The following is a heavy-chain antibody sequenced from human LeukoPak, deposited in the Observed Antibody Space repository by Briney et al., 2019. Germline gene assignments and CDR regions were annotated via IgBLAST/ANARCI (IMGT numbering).Heavy chain of an antibody. CDR1: GFTFSSYS. CDR3: ARSLRVRGVPDYMDV. CDR2: IYKNAIT. V-gene: IGHV3-53*01. J-gene: IGHJ6*03. Sequence: GGSLRLPCAASGFTFSSYSMNWVRQAPGKGLEWVSVIYKNAITYYADTVKGRFTISRDNSKNTLYLQMNSLRADDTAVYYCARSLRVRGVPDYMDVWGKGTTVTISS. D-gene: IGHD3-10*01.